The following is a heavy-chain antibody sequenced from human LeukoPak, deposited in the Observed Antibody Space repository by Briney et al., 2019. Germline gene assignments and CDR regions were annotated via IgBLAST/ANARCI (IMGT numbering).Heavy chain of an antibody. CDR1: GFTFSSYS. CDR3: AKDTWIVVAATAVLDY. V-gene: IGHV3-7*03. J-gene: IGHJ4*02. CDR2: IKEDGSEK. Sequence: GGSLRLSCAASGFTFSSYSMNWVRQAPGRGLEWVANIKEDGSEKYYVDSVKGRFNISRDNAKNSVYLQMSSLRAEDTAVYYCAKDTWIVVAATAVLDYWGQGTLVTVSS. D-gene: IGHD2-15*01.